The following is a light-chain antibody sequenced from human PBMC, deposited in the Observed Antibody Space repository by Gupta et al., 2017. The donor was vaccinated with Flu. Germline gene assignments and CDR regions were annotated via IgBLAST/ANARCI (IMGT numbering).Light chain of an antibody. CDR2: RNN. CDR3: AAWDDSLSGRV. V-gene: IGLV1-47*01. Sequence: QSVLTQPPSASGTPGQRVTIPCSGSSSNIGSNYVYWYQQLPGTAPKLLIYRNNQRPSGVPDRFSGSKSGTSASLAIXGXRSEDEXDYYCAAWDDSLSGRVFGGGTKLTVL. CDR1: SSNIGSNY. J-gene: IGLJ3*02.